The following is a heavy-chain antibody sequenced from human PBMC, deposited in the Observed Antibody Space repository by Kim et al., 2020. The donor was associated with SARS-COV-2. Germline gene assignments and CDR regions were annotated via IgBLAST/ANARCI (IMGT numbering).Heavy chain of an antibody. D-gene: IGHD2-8*02. CDR3: ARASRVRVVYAIPSGLDYYYGMDV. Sequence: SETLSLTCAVYGGSFSGYYWSWIRQPPGKGLEWIGEINHSGSTNYNPSLKSRVTISVDTSKNQFSLKLSSVTAADTAVYYCARASRVRVVYAIPSGLDYYYGMDVWGQGTTVTVSS. CDR1: GGSFSGYY. V-gene: IGHV4-34*01. CDR2: INHSGST. J-gene: IGHJ6*02.